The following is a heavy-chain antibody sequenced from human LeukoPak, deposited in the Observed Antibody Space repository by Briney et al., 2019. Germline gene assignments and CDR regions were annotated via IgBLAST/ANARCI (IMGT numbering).Heavy chain of an antibody. D-gene: IGHD4-17*01. V-gene: IGHV4-59*11. J-gene: IGHJ3*02. CDR1: GDSFSSHY. CDR3: ARDLVTVTKGFDI. CDR2: TSYIGTT. Sequence: SETLSLTCAVSGDSFSSHYWTWIRQPPGRGLEWIGYTSYIGTTNYNPSLKSRVTISIDTSKNQFSLRLSSVTTADTAVYYCARDLVTVTKGFDIWGLGTMVSVSS.